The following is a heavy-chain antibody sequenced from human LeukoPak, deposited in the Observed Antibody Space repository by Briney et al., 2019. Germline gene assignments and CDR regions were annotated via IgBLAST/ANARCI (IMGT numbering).Heavy chain of an antibody. J-gene: IGHJ3*02. CDR1: GFTVSSNY. CDR2: IYYSGST. CDR3: ARVWKDAFDI. Sequence: AGGSLRLSCAASGFTVSSNYMSWVRQAPGKGLEWIGYIYYSGSTYYNPSLKSRVTISVDTSKNQFSLKLSPVTAADTAVYYCARVWKDAFDIWGQGTMVTVSS. D-gene: IGHD1-1*01. V-gene: IGHV4-59*02.